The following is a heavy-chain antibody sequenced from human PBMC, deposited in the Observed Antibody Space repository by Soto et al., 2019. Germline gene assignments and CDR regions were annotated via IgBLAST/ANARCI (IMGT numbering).Heavy chain of an antibody. CDR2: ISDDGTTT. J-gene: IGHJ4*02. D-gene: IGHD1-26*01. Sequence: SGCILRKYWLHRVPPAPGQSPFWVSRISDDGTTTNYADSVRGRFTISRDNSKNTLYLQMNNLKPDDTAIYYCICWMSGHPLRSRAYWGQGTLVTVSS. CDR1: GCILRKYW. CDR3: ICWMSGHPLRSRAY. V-gene: IGHV3-74*01.